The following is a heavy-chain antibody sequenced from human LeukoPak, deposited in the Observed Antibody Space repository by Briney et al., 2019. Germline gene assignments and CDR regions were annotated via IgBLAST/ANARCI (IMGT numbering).Heavy chain of an antibody. CDR1: GITFSSYL. D-gene: IGHD3-22*01. Sequence: GGSLRLSCAASGITFSSYLMSWVRQAPGKGLEWVANIKQDGSEKYYVDSVKGRFTISRDNAKNSLYLQMNSLRAEDTAVYYCARAYYYDSSGYGFDYWGQGTLVTVSS. CDR2: IKQDGSEK. J-gene: IGHJ4*02. CDR3: ARAYYYDSSGYGFDY. V-gene: IGHV3-7*04.